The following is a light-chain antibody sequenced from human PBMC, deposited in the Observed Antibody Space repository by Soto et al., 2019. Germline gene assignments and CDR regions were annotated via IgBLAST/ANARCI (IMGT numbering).Light chain of an antibody. J-gene: IGLJ1*01. CDR1: SSDIGGYNY. CDR3: SSYTSSSTYV. Sequence: QSALTQPASVSGSPVQSVTISCTGTSSDIGGYNYVSWYQQHPGKAPKLMIYEVSNRPSGVSNRFSGSKSVNTASQTISALQAEDEADYYCSSYTSSSTYVLGTGTKLTVL. CDR2: EVS. V-gene: IGLV2-14*01.